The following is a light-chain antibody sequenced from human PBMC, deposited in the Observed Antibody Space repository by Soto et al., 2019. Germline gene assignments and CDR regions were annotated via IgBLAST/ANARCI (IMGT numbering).Light chain of an antibody. CDR3: QQSYSTPPT. CDR2: AAS. J-gene: IGKJ1*01. Sequence: DIQMTQSPSSLSASVGDRVTITCRASQSISNYLDWYQQKPGEAPKLLIYAASSLQSGVPSRFSGSGSGTDFTLTISSLQPEDFVTYYCQQSYSTPPTFGRGIKVEIK. CDR1: QSISNY. V-gene: IGKV1-39*01.